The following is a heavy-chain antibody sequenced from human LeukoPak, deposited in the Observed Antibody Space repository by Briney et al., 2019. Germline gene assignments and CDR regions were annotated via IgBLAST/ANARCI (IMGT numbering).Heavy chain of an antibody. D-gene: IGHD1-7*01. V-gene: IGHV3-21*01. J-gene: IGHJ5*02. Sequence: WGSLRLSCAASGFTFSSYSMIWVRQAPGKGLEWVSSISSSSSYIYYPDSVKGRFTISRDNAKNSLYLQMNGLRAEDTAAYYCARGATDTTRWFDPWGQGTLVTVSS. CDR3: ARGATDTTRWFDP. CDR1: GFTFSSYS. CDR2: ISSSSSYI.